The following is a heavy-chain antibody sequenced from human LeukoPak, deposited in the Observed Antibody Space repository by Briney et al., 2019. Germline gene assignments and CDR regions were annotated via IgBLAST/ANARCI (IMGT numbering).Heavy chain of an antibody. D-gene: IGHD6-19*01. CDR1: GGSISSYY. J-gene: IGHJ5*02. Sequence: PSETLSLTCTVSGGSISSYYWSWIRQPAGKGLEWIGRIYTSGSTNYNPSLKSRVTISVDTSKNQFSLKLSSVTAADTAVYYCARGWSSGWYSGTKKYNWFDPWGQGTLVTVSS. CDR2: IYTSGST. V-gene: IGHV4-4*07. CDR3: ARGWSSGWYSGTKKYNWFDP.